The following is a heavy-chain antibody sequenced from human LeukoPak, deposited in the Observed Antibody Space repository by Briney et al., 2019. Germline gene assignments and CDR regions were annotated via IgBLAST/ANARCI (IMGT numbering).Heavy chain of an antibody. D-gene: IGHD3-10*01. Sequence: PSETLSITCAVSGYSISSGYYWCWIRQPPGKGLEWIGSIYHSGSTYYNPSLKSRVTISVDTSKNQFSLKLSSVTAADTAVYYCARRITMVRGVIISLLYFDYWGQGTLVTVSS. V-gene: IGHV4-38-2*01. CDR3: ARRITMVRGVIISLLYFDY. J-gene: IGHJ4*02. CDR2: IYHSGST. CDR1: GYSISSGYY.